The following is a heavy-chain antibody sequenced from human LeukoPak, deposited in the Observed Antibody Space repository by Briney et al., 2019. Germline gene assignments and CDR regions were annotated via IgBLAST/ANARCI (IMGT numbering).Heavy chain of an antibody. CDR3: ARDLLYYSGSGSPLEY. Sequence: KPSETLSLTCTVSGGSISSYYWSWIRQPPGKGLEWIGYIYYSGSTNYNPSLKSRVTISVDTSKNHLSLKLNSVTAADTAVYYCARDLLYYSGSGSPLEYWGQGTLVTVSS. J-gene: IGHJ4*02. V-gene: IGHV4-59*12. CDR2: IYYSGST. D-gene: IGHD3-10*01. CDR1: GGSISSYY.